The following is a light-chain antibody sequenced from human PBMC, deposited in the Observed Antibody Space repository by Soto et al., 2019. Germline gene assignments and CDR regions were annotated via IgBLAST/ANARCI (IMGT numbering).Light chain of an antibody. CDR1: SSDVGGYNY. J-gene: IGLJ2*01. CDR2: DVS. V-gene: IGLV2-11*01. CDR3: CSYAGSYTL. Sequence: QSVLTQPRSVSGSPGQSVTISCTGTSSDVGGYNYVSWYQQHPGKAPKLMIYDVSKRPSGVPDRFSGSKSGNTASLTISGFQAEDEGDYYCCSYAGSYTLFGGGTKLTVL.